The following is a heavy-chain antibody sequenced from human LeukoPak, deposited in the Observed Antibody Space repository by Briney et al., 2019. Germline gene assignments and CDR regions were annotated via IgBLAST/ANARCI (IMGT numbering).Heavy chain of an antibody. D-gene: IGHD6-13*01. V-gene: IGHV3-64*04. CDR3: ARDPGIPAAGTFDY. Sequence: PGGSLRLSCSASGFTFSSYAMHWVRQAPGKGLEYVSAISSNGGSTYYADSVKGRFTISRDNAKNSLDLQVNSLRAEDTAVYYCARDPGIPAAGTFDYWGQGTLVTVSS. CDR1: GFTFSSYA. J-gene: IGHJ4*02. CDR2: ISSNGGST.